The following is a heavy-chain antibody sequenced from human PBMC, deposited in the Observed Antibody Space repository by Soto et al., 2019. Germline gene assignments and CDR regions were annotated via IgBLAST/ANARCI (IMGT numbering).Heavy chain of an antibody. CDR3: TTDRGYGYWFDP. D-gene: IGHD3-16*01. Sequence: GGSLRLSCAASGFTFSNAWMSWVRQAPGKGLEWVGRIKSKTDGGTTDYAAPVKGRFTISRDDSKNTLYLQMNSLKTEDTAVYYCTTDRGYGYWFDPWGQGTLVTVSS. CDR2: IKSKTDGGTT. V-gene: IGHV3-15*01. CDR1: GFTFSNAW. J-gene: IGHJ5*02.